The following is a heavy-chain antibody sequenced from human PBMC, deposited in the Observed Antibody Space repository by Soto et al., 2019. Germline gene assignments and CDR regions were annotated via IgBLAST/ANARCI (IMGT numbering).Heavy chain of an antibody. CDR1: GFTFSSYA. D-gene: IGHD2-15*01. CDR2: ISGSGGDS. Sequence: EVQLLESGGGLVQPGGSMRLSCAASGFTFSSYAMSWVRQAPGKGLDWVSTISGSGGDSDYAASVKGRFTISRDNSKNSLFLQMNSLRAEDTAVYYCAKGDRVVGVAATNSWGQGTLVIVSS. J-gene: IGHJ4*02. CDR3: AKGDRVVGVAATNS. V-gene: IGHV3-23*01.